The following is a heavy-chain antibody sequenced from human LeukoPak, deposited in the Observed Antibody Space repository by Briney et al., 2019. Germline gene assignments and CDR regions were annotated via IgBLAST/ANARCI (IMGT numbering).Heavy chain of an antibody. CDR1: GGSISSHY. Sequence: SETLSLTCTVSGGSISSHYWSWIRQPPGKGLEWIGYIYYSGSTNYNPPLKSRVTISVDTSKNQFSLKLSSVTAADTAVYYCARIPYYDSSGSLGTWGQGTLVTVSS. CDR2: IYYSGST. J-gene: IGHJ5*02. D-gene: IGHD3-22*01. V-gene: IGHV4-59*11. CDR3: ARIPYYDSSGSLGT.